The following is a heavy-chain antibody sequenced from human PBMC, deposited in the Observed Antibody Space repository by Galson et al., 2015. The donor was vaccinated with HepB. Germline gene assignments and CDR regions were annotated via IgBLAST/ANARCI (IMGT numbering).Heavy chain of an antibody. Sequence: SLRLSCAASGFTFSSYGMNWVRQAPGKGLEWVSSISSSSSYIYYADSVKGRFTISRDNAKNSLYLQMNSLRAEDTAVYYCARDHRGYSGYDPARYYYYYGMDVWGQGTTVTVSS. CDR2: ISSSSSYI. CDR3: ARDHRGYSGYDPARYYYYYGMDV. D-gene: IGHD5-12*01. CDR1: GFTFSSYG. J-gene: IGHJ6*02. V-gene: IGHV3-21*01.